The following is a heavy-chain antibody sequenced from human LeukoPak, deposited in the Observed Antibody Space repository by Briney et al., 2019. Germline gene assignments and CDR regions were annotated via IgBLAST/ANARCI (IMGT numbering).Heavy chain of an antibody. CDR2: ISYDGSNK. CDR3: AKVTGILLDYFDY. Sequence: PGGSLRLSCAASGFTFSSYAMHWVRQAPGKGLEWVAVISYDGSNKYYADSVKGRFTISRDNSKNTLYLQMNSLRAEDMAVYYCAKVTGILLDYFDYWGQGTLVTVSS. D-gene: IGHD6-13*01. V-gene: IGHV3-30*04. J-gene: IGHJ4*02. CDR1: GFTFSSYA.